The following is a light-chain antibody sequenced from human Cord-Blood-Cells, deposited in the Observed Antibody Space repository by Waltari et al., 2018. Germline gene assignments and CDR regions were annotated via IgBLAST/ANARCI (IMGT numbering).Light chain of an antibody. J-gene: IGKJ2*01. CDR1: QSVSSY. Sequence: EIVMTHSPATLSVSPGERATPPCRASQSVSSYLAWYQQKPGQAPQPLIQGAPTRATGIPVRFSGSGSGTEFTLTISSLQSEDFAVYYCQQYNNWPPYTFGQGTKLEIK. CDR2: GAP. CDR3: QQYNNWPPYT. V-gene: IGKV3-15*01.